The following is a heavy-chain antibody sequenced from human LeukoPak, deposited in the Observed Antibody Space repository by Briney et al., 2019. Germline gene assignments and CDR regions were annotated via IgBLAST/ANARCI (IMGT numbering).Heavy chain of an antibody. J-gene: IGHJ4*02. CDR1: GNSFTSYW. V-gene: IGHV5-51*01. D-gene: IGHD2-21*02. CDR2: IYCGDSDT. CDR3: ARQPLVRDCGGDCEFDY. Sequence: GESLKISCKASGNSFTSYWIAWVRQMPGKGLEWMGIIYCGDSDTRYSPSFQGQVTISADRSISTAYHQWSSLKASDTAIYYCARQPLVRDCGGDCEFDYWGQGTLVSVSS.